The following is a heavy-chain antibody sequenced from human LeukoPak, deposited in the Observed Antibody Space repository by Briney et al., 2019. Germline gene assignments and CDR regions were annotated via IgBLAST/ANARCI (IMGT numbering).Heavy chain of an antibody. V-gene: IGHV3-7*01. CDR2: IKQDGSEK. Sequence: PGGSLRLSCAASGFTFSSFGMNWVRQAPGKGLEWGANIKQDGSEKNYVDFVKGRFTISRDNAKNSLDLQMNSLRAEDTAMYYCARARGDGYQWYFDLWGRGTLVTVSS. CDR1: GFTFSSFG. J-gene: IGHJ2*01. D-gene: IGHD5-24*01. CDR3: ARARGDGYQWYFDL.